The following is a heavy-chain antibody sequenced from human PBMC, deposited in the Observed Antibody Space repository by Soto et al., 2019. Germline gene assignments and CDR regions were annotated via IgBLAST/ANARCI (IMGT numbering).Heavy chain of an antibody. CDR2: IYYSGST. CDR1: GGSISSYY. CDR3: ARRDDYYDSTGYFDWYFDL. V-gene: IGHV4-59*08. Sequence: QVQLQESGPGLVKPSETLSLTCTVSGGSISSYYWSWIRQPPGKGLESIGYIYYSGSTNYNPSLKSRVTISVDTSKNQFSLKLSSVTAADTAVYYCARRDDYYDSTGYFDWYFDLWGRGTLVTVSS. J-gene: IGHJ2*01. D-gene: IGHD3-22*01.